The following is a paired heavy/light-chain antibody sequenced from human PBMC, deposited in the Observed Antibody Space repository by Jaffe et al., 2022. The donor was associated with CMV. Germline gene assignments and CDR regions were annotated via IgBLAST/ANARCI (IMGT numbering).Light chain of an antibody. J-gene: IGLJ1*01. CDR1: SLRSYY. Sequence: SSELTQDPAVSVALGQTVRITCQGDSLRSYYASWYQQKPGQAPVLVIYGKNNRPSGIPDRFSGSSSGNTASLTITGAQAEDEADYYCNSRDSSGNLGVFGTGTKVTVL. CDR3: NSRDSSGNLGV. V-gene: IGLV3-19*01. CDR2: GKN.
Heavy chain of an antibody. CDR3: ARDRRLPGYCSSTSCYAGGYYMDV. D-gene: IGHD2-2*03. CDR1: GFTFSSYG. Sequence: QVQLVESGGGVVQPGRSLRLSCAASGFTFSSYGMHWVRQAPGKGLEWVAVIWYDGSNKYYADSVKGRFTISRDNSKNTLYLQMNSLRAEDTAVYYCARDRRLPGYCSSTSCYAGGYYMDVWGKGTTVTVSS. J-gene: IGHJ6*03. V-gene: IGHV3-33*08. CDR2: IWYDGSNK.